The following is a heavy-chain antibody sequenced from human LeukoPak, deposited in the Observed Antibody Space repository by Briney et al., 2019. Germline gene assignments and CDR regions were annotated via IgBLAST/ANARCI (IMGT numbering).Heavy chain of an antibody. J-gene: IGHJ4*02. CDR1: GNYW. V-gene: IGHV3-74*01. CDR2: INSDGSWT. Sequence: GGSLRLSCAASGNYWMHWVRQVPGKGLVWVSHINSDGSWTSYADSVKGRFTISKDNAKNTVYLQMNSLRAKDTAVYYCVSFYETYWGRGTLVTVSS. CDR3: VSFYETY. D-gene: IGHD2/OR15-2a*01.